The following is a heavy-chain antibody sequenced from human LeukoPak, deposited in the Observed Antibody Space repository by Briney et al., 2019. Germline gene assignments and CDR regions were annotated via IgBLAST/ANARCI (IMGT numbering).Heavy chain of an antibody. D-gene: IGHD2-21*02. CDR2: IYYSGST. Sequence: PSETLSLTCTVSGGSISSGDYYWSWIRQPPGKGLEWIGYIYYSGSTYYNPSLKSRVTISVDTSKNQFSLKLSSVTAADTAVYYCARAGGGDLKFDYWGQGTLVTVSS. J-gene: IGHJ4*02. CDR3: ARAGGGDLKFDY. V-gene: IGHV4-30-4*01. CDR1: GGSISSGDYY.